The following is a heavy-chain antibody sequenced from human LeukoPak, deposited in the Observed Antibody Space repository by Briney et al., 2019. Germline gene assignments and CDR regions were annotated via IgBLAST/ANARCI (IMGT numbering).Heavy chain of an antibody. CDR3: ARDEEHIVVVTAIPVAFDI. CDR2: IYHSGST. Sequence: RASETLSLTCTVSGYSISSGYYWGWIRQPPGKGLEWIGSIYHSGSTYYNPSLKSRVTISVDTSKNQFSLKLSSVTAADTAVYYCARDEEHIVVVTAIPVAFDIWGQGTMVTVSS. CDR1: GYSISSGYY. D-gene: IGHD2-21*02. J-gene: IGHJ3*02. V-gene: IGHV4-38-2*02.